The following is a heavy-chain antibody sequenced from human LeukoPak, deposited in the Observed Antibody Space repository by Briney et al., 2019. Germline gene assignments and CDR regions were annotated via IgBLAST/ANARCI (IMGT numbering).Heavy chain of an antibody. Sequence: PSETLSLTCAVYGGSFSGYYWSWIRQPPGEGLEWIGEINHSGSTNYNPSLKSRVTISVDTSKNQFSLKLSSVTAADTAVYYCARGGGMKYSSSWRWFDPWGQGTLVTVSS. J-gene: IGHJ5*02. D-gene: IGHD6-13*01. CDR3: ARGGGMKYSSSWRWFDP. CDR1: GGSFSGYY. CDR2: INHSGST. V-gene: IGHV4-34*01.